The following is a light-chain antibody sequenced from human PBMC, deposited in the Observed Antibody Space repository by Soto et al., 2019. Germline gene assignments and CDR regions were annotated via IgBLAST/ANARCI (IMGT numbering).Light chain of an antibody. CDR1: QDISNS. J-gene: IGKJ4*01. CDR3: QHYADLPLT. Sequence: DIQMTQSPSSLSASVGDRVTITCQASQDISNSVNWYQQKPGKAPKLLIFDASTVETGVPSRFSGGGSGTYFTFTINSLQPEDIAAYYGQHYADLPLTFGGGTKVEIK. CDR2: DAS. V-gene: IGKV1-33*01.